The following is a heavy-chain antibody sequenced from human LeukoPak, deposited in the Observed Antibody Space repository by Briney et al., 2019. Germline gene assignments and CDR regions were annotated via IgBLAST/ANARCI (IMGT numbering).Heavy chain of an antibody. CDR3: ARVDNYGGNPPDY. J-gene: IGHJ4*02. D-gene: IGHD4-23*01. V-gene: IGHV3-21*01. Sequence: GGSLRLSCAASGFTFNMYTMYWVRQAPGKGLEWVSSISSSTTYIYYADSVKGRFTISRDNVENSLSLQMNSLRAEDTAVYYCARVDNYGGNPPDYWGQGTLVTVSS. CDR2: ISSSTTYI. CDR1: GFTFNMYT.